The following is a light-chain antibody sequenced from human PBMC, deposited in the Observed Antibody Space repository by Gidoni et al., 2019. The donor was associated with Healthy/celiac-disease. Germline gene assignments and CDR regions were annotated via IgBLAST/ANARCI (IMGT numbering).Light chain of an antibody. CDR1: SSNIGSNT. V-gene: IGLV1-44*01. J-gene: IGLJ3*02. CDR2: SNN. Sequence: QSVLTQPPSASGTPGQRVTISCSGSSSNIGSNTVNWYQQLPGTAPKLLIYSNNQRPSGVPDRFSGSKSGTSASLAISGLQSEVEADYYCAAWDDSLNANWVFGGGTKLTVL. CDR3: AAWDDSLNANWV.